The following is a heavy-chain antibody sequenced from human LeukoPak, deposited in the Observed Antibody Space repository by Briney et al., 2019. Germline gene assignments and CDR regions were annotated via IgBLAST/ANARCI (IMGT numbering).Heavy chain of an antibody. CDR3: AKDPPGAGPDFDC. CDR1: GFTFSSYT. D-gene: IGHD6-19*01. Sequence: PGGSLRPSCATSGFTFSSYTMNWVRQAPGKGLEWVSGISGSDGSTYYADSVKGWFTISRDNSKNTLYLQMNSLRVEDTAVYYCAKDPPGAGPDFDCWGQGTLVTVSS. CDR2: ISGSDGST. V-gene: IGHV3-23*01. J-gene: IGHJ4*02.